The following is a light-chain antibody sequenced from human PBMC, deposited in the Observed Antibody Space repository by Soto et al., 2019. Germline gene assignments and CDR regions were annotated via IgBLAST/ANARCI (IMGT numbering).Light chain of an antibody. CDR3: SSYTSSSTYV. CDR2: DVS. CDR1: SSDVGGYNY. J-gene: IGLJ1*01. V-gene: IGLV2-14*01. Sequence: QSVLTPPASVSGSPGQSIAISCIGSSSDVGGYNYVSWHQQHPGKAPKVVIYDVSNRPSGVSDRFSGSKSGNTASLTISGLQAEDEADYYCSSYTSSSTYVFGTGTKVTVL.